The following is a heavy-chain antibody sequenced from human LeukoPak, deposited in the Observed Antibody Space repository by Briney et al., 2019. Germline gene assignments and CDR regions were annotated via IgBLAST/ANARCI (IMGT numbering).Heavy chain of an antibody. Sequence: SVKVSCKASGGTFSSYAISWVRQAPGQGLEWMGRIIPIFGTANYAQKFQGRVTITTDESTSTAYMELSRLRSEDTAVYYCAITPKGTAMVTGYFQHWGQGTLVTVSS. CDR3: AITPKGTAMVTGYFQH. CDR2: IIPIFGTA. V-gene: IGHV1-69*05. D-gene: IGHD5-18*01. J-gene: IGHJ1*01. CDR1: GGTFSSYA.